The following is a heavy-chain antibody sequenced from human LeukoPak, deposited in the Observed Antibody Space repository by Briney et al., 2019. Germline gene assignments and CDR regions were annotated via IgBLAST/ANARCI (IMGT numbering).Heavy chain of an antibody. CDR2: ISSSGSTI. CDR3: SKDPNGDYVGAFDM. Sequence: GGSLRLSCAASGFTFSDYYMSWIRQAPGKGLEWVSYISSSGSTIYYADSVKGRFSISRDNSQNTLFLHMNSLRADDTAIYYCSKDPNGDYVGAFDMWGPGTMVTVSS. CDR1: GFTFSDYY. J-gene: IGHJ3*02. D-gene: IGHD4-17*01. V-gene: IGHV3-11*01.